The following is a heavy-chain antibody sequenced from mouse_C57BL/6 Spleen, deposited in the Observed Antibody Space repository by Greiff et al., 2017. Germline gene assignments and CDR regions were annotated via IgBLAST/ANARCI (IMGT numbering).Heavy chain of an antibody. Sequence: QVQLQQSGAELVRPGASVTLSCKASGYTFTDYEMHWVKQTPVHGLEWIGAIDPETGGTAYNQKFKGKAILTADKSSSTAYMELRSLTSEDSAVYYCTRTPYYFDDWGQGTTLTVSS. CDR3: TRTPYYFDD. CDR2: IDPETGGT. J-gene: IGHJ2*01. V-gene: IGHV1-15*01. CDR1: GYTFTDYE.